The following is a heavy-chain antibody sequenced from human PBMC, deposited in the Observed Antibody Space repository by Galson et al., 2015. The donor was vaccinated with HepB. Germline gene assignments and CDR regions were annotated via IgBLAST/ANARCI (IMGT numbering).Heavy chain of an antibody. D-gene: IGHD4-17*01. CDR1: GGSISSGGYY. Sequence: TLSLTCTVSGGSISSGGYYWSWIRQHPGKGLEWIGYTYYSGSTYYNPSLKSRVTISVDTSKNQFSLKLSSVTAADTAVYYCARVKDGDSSAFDIWGQGTMVTVSS. J-gene: IGHJ3*02. CDR2: TYYSGST. CDR3: ARVKDGDSSAFDI. V-gene: IGHV4-31*03.